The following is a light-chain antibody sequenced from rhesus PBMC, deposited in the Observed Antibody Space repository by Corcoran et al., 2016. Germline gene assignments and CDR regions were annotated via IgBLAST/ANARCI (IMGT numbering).Light chain of an antibody. CDR1: QSISSW. V-gene: IGKV1-22*01. J-gene: IGKJ1*01. CDR3: QQYSSSPWT. CDR2: KAA. Sequence: DIQMTQSPSSLSASVGDTVTITCRASQSISSWLAWYQQKPGKAPKLLIYKAASLQSGVPSRFSGSGSGTDFTLTISSLQSEDFATYSCQQYSSSPWTFGQGTKVEIK.